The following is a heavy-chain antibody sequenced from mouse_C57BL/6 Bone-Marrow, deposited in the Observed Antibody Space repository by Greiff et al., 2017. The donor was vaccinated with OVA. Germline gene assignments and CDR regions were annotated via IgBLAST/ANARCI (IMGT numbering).Heavy chain of an antibody. D-gene: IGHD1-1*01. CDR1: GYTFTSYG. V-gene: IGHV1-81*01. CDR2: IYPRSGNT. CDR3: ARNFITTVVATRAMDY. J-gene: IGHJ4*01. Sequence: VQLQQSGAELARPGASVKLSCKASGYTFTSYGISWVKQRTGQGLEWIGEIYPRSGNTYYNEKFKGKATLTADKSSSTAYMELRSLTSEDSAVYFCARNFITTVVATRAMDYWGQGTSVTVSS.